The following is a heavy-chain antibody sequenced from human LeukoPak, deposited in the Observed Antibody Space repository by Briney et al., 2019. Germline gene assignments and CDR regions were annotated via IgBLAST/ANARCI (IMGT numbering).Heavy chain of an antibody. D-gene: IGHD1-7*01. CDR2: ISYDGSHK. V-gene: IGHV3-30*18. J-gene: IGHJ4*02. Sequence: GGSLRLTCAASGFTFSRYGMDWVRQAPGKGLEWVALISYDGSHKYYADSVKGRFTISRDNSKNTLYLQMNGLRAEDTAVYYCAKSPDTWNYGFLDYWGQGTLVTVSS. CDR1: GFTFSRYG. CDR3: AKSPDTWNYGFLDY.